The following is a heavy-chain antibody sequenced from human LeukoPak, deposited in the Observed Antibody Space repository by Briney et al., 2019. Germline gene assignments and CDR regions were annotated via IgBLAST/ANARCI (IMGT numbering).Heavy chain of an antibody. CDR3: ARDPGNYGDLGLDI. D-gene: IGHD4-17*01. V-gene: IGHV1-46*01. J-gene: IGHJ3*02. CDR2: INPLSGKT. Sequence: ASVKVSCKASGYTFTSYYMHWVRRAPGQGLEWMGIINPLSGKTTYTQKFQDRVTMTRDTSTSTVYMELSSLRSDDTAVYYCARDPGNYGDLGLDIWGQGTTVTVSS. CDR1: GYTFTSYY.